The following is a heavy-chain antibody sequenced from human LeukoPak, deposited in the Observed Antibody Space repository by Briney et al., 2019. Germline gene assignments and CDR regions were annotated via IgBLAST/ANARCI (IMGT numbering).Heavy chain of an antibody. V-gene: IGHV1-69*13. J-gene: IGHJ3*02. CDR2: ITPIDGTA. Sequence: ASVKVSCKASRDTFTRCAFSWVRQAPGQGLEWMEGITPIDGTANFGQKFQGRVTITADESTSTAYMELSSLRSEATAVYYCARDPGSPVRAFDIWGPGTMVTVSS. CDR1: RDTFTRCA. D-gene: IGHD3-10*01. CDR3: ARDPGSPVRAFDI.